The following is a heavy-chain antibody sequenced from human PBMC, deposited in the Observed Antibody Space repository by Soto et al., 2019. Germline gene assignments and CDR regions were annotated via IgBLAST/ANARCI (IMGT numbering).Heavy chain of an antibody. V-gene: IGHV4-61*01. Sequence: SETLPLTCTVSGDTDTSGSHYWSWIRQPPGKGLEYIGYIFCIENTSYHPSLKIRVTISVDTSKNQFSLKLSSVTAAETALYYCARVPVEMATIGYYYPYGVDVWPQGTTV. CDR1: GDTDTSGSHY. CDR2: IFCIENT. J-gene: IGHJ6*01. D-gene: IGHD5-12*01. CDR3: ARVPVEMATIGYYYPYGVDV.